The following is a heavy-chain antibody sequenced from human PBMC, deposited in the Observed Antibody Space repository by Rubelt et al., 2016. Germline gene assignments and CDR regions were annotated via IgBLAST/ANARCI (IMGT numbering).Heavy chain of an antibody. Sequence: QVQLVESGGGVVQPGRSLRLSCAASGFTFSSYGMHWVRQAPGKGLEWVAVISYDGSNKYYADSVKGRFTISRDNSKKMVYLQMNSLRAEDTAVYYCAKDRSVAGRGGLDYWGQGTLVTVSS. J-gene: IGHJ4*02. V-gene: IGHV3-30*18. D-gene: IGHD6-19*01. CDR2: ISYDGSNK. CDR3: AKDRSVAGRGGLDY. CDR1: GFTFSSYG.